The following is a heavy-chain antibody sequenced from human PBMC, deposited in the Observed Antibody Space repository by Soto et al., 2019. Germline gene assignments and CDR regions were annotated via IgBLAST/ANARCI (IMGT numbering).Heavy chain of an antibody. D-gene: IGHD2-21*02. CDR1: GGSISSGGYS. Sequence: PSETLSLTCAVSGGSISSGGYSWSWIRQPPGKGLEWIGYIYHSGSTYYNPSLKSRVTISVDRSKNQFSLKLSSVTAADTAVYYCAREPRIVVVTAKRPQFYGMDVWGQGTTVTVSS. V-gene: IGHV4-30-2*01. CDR3: AREPRIVVVTAKRPQFYGMDV. J-gene: IGHJ6*02. CDR2: IYHSGST.